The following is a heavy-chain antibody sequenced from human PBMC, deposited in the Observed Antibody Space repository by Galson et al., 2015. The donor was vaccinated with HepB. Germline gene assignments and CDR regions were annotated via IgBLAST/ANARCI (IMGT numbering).Heavy chain of an antibody. CDR3: TRVAHLGRGMNF. J-gene: IGHJ6*02. V-gene: IGHV6-1*01. CDR1: GDSVSRDTVG. CDR2: TYYRSKWHS. D-gene: IGHD3-10*01. Sequence: CAISGDSVSRDTVGWNWIRQSPSRGLEWLERTYYRSKWHSGYAISVKSRIIINADSSTNQFFLQLNSVTPEDTAVYYCTRVAHLGRGMNFWGQGTTVT.